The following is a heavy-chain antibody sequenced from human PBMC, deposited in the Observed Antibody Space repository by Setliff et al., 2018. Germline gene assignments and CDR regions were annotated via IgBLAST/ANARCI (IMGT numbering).Heavy chain of an antibody. Sequence: PSETLSLTCAVYGGSFSGYYWSWIRQPPGKGLEWIGEINHSGSTNYNPSLKSRVTISVDTSKNQFSLKLSSVTAADTAVYYCASARVLRYFDWLSPDAFDIWGQGTMVTVSS. J-gene: IGHJ3*02. CDR2: INHSGST. CDR3: ASARVLRYFDWLSPDAFDI. D-gene: IGHD3-9*01. CDR1: GGSFSGYY. V-gene: IGHV4-34*01.